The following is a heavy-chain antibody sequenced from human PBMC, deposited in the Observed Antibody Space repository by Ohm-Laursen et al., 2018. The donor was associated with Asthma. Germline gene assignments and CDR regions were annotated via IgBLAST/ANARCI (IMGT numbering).Heavy chain of an antibody. Sequence: SLRLSCAASGFTFSNYNMIWVRQAPGKGLDWVSSITTGSSTIYYADSVRGRFTVSTDKVTNSLYLQINSLRPEDTAVYYCAAWGPLIYGGQGTLVTASS. CDR3: AAWGPLIY. CDR2: ITTGSSTI. J-gene: IGHJ4*02. V-gene: IGHV3-48*03. CDR1: GFTFSNYN. D-gene: IGHD3-16*01.